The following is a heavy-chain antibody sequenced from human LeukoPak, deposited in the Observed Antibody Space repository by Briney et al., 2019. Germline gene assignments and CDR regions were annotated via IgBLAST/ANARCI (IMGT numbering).Heavy chain of an antibody. D-gene: IGHD3-3*01. CDR1: GGSISSYY. CDR3: AREAAFWSRYYNYYYYMDV. Sequence: TSETLSLTCTVSGGSISSYYWSWIRQPPGKGLEWIGYIYYSGSTNYNPSLKSRVTISVDTSKKQFSLKLSSVTAADTAVYYCAREAAFWSRYYNYYYYMDVWGNGTTVTVSS. J-gene: IGHJ6*03. CDR2: IYYSGST. V-gene: IGHV4-59*01.